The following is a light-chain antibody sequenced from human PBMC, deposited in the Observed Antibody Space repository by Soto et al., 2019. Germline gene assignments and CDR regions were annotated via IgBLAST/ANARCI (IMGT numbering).Light chain of an antibody. CDR1: ISDVGGYNY. CDR2: EVT. J-gene: IGLJ2*01. CDR3: SAYRSGSTVV. V-gene: IGLV2-14*01. Sequence: QSALTQPASVSGSPGQSITISCTGTISDVGGYNYVSWYQHFSGKAPTLIIYEVTNRPSGISNRFSGSKSGETASLTISGRRAEDEADYYCSAYRSGSTVVFGGGTKLTVL.